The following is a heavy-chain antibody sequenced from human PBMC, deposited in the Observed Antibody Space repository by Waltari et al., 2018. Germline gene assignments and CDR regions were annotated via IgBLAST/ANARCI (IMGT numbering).Heavy chain of an antibody. V-gene: IGHV3-30*04. Sequence: QVQLVESGGGVVQPGRSLRLSCVASELTFSSYAMHWVRQAPGKGLEWVAVISYNERNIYYVDSVKGRFIISRDNSNKMLYLQMNNLRTEDTAVYYCARDYCDRTNCHGMDVWGQGTTVIVSS. J-gene: IGHJ6*02. CDR2: ISYNERNI. CDR1: ELTFSSYA. D-gene: IGHD3-22*01. CDR3: ARDYCDRTNCHGMDV.